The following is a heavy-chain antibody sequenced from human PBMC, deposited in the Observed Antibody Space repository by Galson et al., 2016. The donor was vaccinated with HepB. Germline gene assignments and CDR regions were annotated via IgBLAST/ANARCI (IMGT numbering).Heavy chain of an antibody. CDR3: ARERSGGVSGRLDS. CDR1: SDSMSGSY. CDR2: INYSGRT. D-gene: IGHD6-25*01. V-gene: IGHV4-59*01. Sequence: SETLSLTCTVSSDSMSGSYWNWIRQPPGKGLEWIGDINYSGRTNYNPSLKSRVTISVDSSKSQFFLKLTSVTAADTAVYFCARERSGGVSGRLDSWGPGALLTVSS. J-gene: IGHJ4*02.